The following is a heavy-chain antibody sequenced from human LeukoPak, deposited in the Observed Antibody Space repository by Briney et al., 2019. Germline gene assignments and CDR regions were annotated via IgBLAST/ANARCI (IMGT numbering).Heavy chain of an antibody. D-gene: IGHD6-13*01. V-gene: IGHV4-4*02. J-gene: IGHJ4*02. CDR3: ARDEAIAAAGSFDR. Sequence: SETLSLTCAVSGASISSHNWWWSWVRQPPGKGLEWIGYIYHSGSTYYNPSLKSRVTISVDRPKNQFSLKLSSVTAADTAVYYCARDEAIAAAGSFDRWGQGTLVTVSS. CDR1: GASISSHNW. CDR2: IYHSGST.